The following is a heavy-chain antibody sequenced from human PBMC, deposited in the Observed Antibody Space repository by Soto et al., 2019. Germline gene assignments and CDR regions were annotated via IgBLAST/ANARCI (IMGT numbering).Heavy chain of an antibody. J-gene: IGHJ4*02. CDR2: ISYDGSNK. CDR1: GFSFSSYG. D-gene: IGHD6-6*01. V-gene: IGHV3-30-3*01. Sequence: GGTLTLSCAVSGFSFSSYGMHWVRQPPGKGLERVAVISYDGSNKYYADSVKGRFTISRDNTKNTLYLQMNSLRAEDTAVYYCARASFVVGSSDYWGQGTLVTVSS. CDR3: ARASFVVGSSDY.